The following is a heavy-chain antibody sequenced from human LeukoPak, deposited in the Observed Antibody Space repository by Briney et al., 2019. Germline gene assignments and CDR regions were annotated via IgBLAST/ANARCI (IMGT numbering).Heavy chain of an antibody. Sequence: SETLSLTCTVSGGSLSSYYWSWIRQPPGKGLEWIGYIYYSGSTNYNPSLKSRVTISVDTSKTQFSLKLSSVTAADTAVYYCARSEYSYGADAFDIWGQGTMVTVSS. CDR2: IYYSGST. CDR1: GGSLSSYY. D-gene: IGHD5-18*01. V-gene: IGHV4-59*01. CDR3: ARSEYSYGADAFDI. J-gene: IGHJ3*02.